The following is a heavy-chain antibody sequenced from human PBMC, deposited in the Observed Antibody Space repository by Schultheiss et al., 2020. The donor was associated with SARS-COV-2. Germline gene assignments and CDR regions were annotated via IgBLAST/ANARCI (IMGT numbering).Heavy chain of an antibody. D-gene: IGHD2-21*01. V-gene: IGHV1-2*02. CDR2: INPNSGGT. CDR1: GYTFTGYY. CDR3: ARHSPRRGHYYYYYYMDV. J-gene: IGHJ6*03. Sequence: ASVKVSCKASGYTFTGYYMHWVRQAPGQGLEWMGWINPNSGGTNYAQKFQGRVTITADESTSTAYMELSSLRSEDTAVYYCARHSPRRGHYYYYYYMDVWGKGTTVTVSS.